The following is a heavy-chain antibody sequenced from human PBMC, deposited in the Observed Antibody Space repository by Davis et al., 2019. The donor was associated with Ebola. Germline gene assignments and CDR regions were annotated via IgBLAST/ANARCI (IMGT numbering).Heavy chain of an antibody. V-gene: IGHV4-59*08. Sequence: SETLSLTCTVSGGSIRTYYWSWIRQPPGKGLEWIGYIYYTGSANYNPSLRSRVTISVDTSKNQFSLKLTSVTAADTAVYFCARNTIYDYDGSVYSSPYYFDFWGQGTLVTVSS. D-gene: IGHD3-22*01. J-gene: IGHJ4*02. CDR2: IYYTGSA. CDR3: ARNTIYDYDGSVYSSPYYFDF. CDR1: GGSIRTYY.